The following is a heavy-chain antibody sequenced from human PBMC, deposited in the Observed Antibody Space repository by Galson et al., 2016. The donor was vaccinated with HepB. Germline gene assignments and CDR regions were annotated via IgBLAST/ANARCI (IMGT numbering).Heavy chain of an antibody. CDR2: INHSGFT. CDR1: GESFNAYY. Sequence: TLSLTCGVHGESFNAYYWSWIRQTPGKGLEWIGEINHSGFTKNNPSLKSRVTISVDTSKNQFSLRLNSMTAADTGVYYCARVVVAATNWFDAWGQGTLVTVSS. V-gene: IGHV4-34*01. D-gene: IGHD2-15*01. J-gene: IGHJ5*02. CDR3: ARVVVAATNWFDA.